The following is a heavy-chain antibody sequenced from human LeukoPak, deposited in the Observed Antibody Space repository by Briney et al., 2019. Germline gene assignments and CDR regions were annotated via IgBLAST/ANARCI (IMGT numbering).Heavy chain of an antibody. D-gene: IGHD3-9*01. Sequence: SLKVSCKASGFTFARSAVQWVRQARGQRPEWIGWIVIANGNTNYAQKFQERLTITRAMSTSTAYMELSSLRSEDTAVYYCAAEDDFLTGYYDFDYWGQGTVVTVSS. CDR2: IVIANGNT. CDR1: GFTFARSA. V-gene: IGHV1-58*01. CDR3: AAEDDFLTGYYDFDY. J-gene: IGHJ4*02.